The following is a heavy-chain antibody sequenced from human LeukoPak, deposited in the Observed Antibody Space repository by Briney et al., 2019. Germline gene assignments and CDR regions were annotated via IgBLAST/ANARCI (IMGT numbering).Heavy chain of an antibody. Sequence: GGSLRLSCAASGFTFSSDAMSWVRQAPGKGLEWVSAISGSGGSTYYADSVKGRFTISRDNSKNTLYLQMNSLRAEDTAVYYCAKDGAVAGTGTEIDYWGQGTLVTVSS. V-gene: IGHV3-23*01. J-gene: IGHJ4*02. CDR3: AKDGAVAGTGTEIDY. D-gene: IGHD6-19*01. CDR2: ISGSGGST. CDR1: GFTFSSDA.